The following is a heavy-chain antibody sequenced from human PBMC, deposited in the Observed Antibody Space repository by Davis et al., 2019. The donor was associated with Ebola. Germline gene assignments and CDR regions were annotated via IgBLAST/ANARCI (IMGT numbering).Heavy chain of an antibody. D-gene: IGHD4-11*01. Sequence: GESLKTSCKGSGYSFTSYWIGWVRQMPGKGLEWMGIIYPCDSDTRYSPSFQGQVTISADKYISTAYLQWSSLKASDTAMYYCARRVTRSYWYFDLWGRGTLVTVSS. J-gene: IGHJ2*01. V-gene: IGHV5-51*01. CDR3: ARRVTRSYWYFDL. CDR1: GYSFTSYW. CDR2: IYPCDSDT.